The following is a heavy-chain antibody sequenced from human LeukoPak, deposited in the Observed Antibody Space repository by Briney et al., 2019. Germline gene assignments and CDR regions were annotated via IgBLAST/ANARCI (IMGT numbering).Heavy chain of an antibody. V-gene: IGHV3-7*04. Sequence: RGSLRLSCAASGFTFSSYWMSWVRQAPGKGLEWVANIKQDGSEKYYVDSVKGRFTISRDNAKNSLYLQMNSLRAEDTAVYYCARGPILTGYQYYFDYWGQGTLVTVSS. D-gene: IGHD3-9*01. CDR1: GFTFSSYW. CDR3: ARGPILTGYQYYFDY. CDR2: IKQDGSEK. J-gene: IGHJ4*02.